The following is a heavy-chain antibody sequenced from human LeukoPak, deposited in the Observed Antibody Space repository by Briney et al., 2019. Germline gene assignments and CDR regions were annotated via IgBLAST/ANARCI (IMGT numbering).Heavy chain of an antibody. V-gene: IGHV3-23*01. CDR2: ISASGSAT. D-gene: IGHD2-15*01. J-gene: IGHJ4*02. CDR3: AKDHCSAGSCYGAPDY. CDR1: GFIFSNYG. Sequence: GSLRLSCAASGFIFSNYGMNWVRQAPGKGLEWVAAISASGSATSYADSVRGRFTISRDNSKSTTYLQMNSLRAEDTAVFYCAKDHCSAGSCYGAPDYWGQGTLVAVSS.